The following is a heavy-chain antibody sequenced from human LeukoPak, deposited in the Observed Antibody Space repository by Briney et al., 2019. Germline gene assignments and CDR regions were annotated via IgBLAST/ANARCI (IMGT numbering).Heavy chain of an antibody. CDR3: ARDAMVRGVISPFDY. D-gene: IGHD3-10*01. V-gene: IGHV3-7*01. Sequence: GGSLRLSCAASGFTFSSYDMHWVRQAPGKGLEWVANIKQDGSEKYYVDSVKGRFTISRDNAKNSLYLQMNSLRAEDTAVYYCARDAMVRGVISPFDYWGQGTLVTVSS. CDR2: IKQDGSEK. J-gene: IGHJ4*02. CDR1: GFTFSSYD.